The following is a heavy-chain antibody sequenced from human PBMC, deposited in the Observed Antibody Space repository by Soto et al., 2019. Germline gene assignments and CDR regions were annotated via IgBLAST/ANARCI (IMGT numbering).Heavy chain of an antibody. V-gene: IGHV1-18*01. CDR3: ARSQLLWFGELGPSLYYGMDV. D-gene: IGHD3-10*01. J-gene: IGHJ6*02. CDR2: ISAYNGNT. CDR1: GYTFTSYG. Sequence: ASVKVSCKASGYTFTSYGISWVRQAPGQGLEWMGWISAYNGNTNYAQKLQGRVTMTTDTSTSTAYMELRSLRSDDTAVYYCARSQLLWFGELGPSLYYGMDVWGQGTTVTVS.